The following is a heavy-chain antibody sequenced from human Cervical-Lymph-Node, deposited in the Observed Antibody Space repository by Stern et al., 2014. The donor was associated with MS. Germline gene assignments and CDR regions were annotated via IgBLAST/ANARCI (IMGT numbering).Heavy chain of an antibody. CDR2: ISYDGRDK. Sequence: VHLVESGGGVVQPGRSLRLSCAASGFVFRRYALHWVRQAPGKGLECVALISYDGRDKYYTDSVKGRFTVSRDNSNNTVDLEMNSLRLEDTAVYYCAKGGSGSYLDWGQGSMVTVSS. V-gene: IGHV3-30*04. J-gene: IGHJ4*02. CDR1: GFVFRRYA. D-gene: IGHD1-26*01. CDR3: AKGGSGSYLD.